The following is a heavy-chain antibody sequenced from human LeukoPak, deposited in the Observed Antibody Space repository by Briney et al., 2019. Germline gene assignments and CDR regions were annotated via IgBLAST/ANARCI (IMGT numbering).Heavy chain of an antibody. CDR2: IYYSGST. J-gene: IGHJ3*02. CDR1: GGSISSSSYY. D-gene: IGHD3-9*01. V-gene: IGHV4-39*01. Sequence: PSETLSLTCTVSGGSISSSSYYWGWIRQPPGKGLEWIGSIYYSGSTYYNPSLKSRVTISVDTSKNQFSLKLSSVTAADTAVYYCARMYYDILTGYYRPDAFDIWGQGTMVTVSS. CDR3: ARMYYDILTGYYRPDAFDI.